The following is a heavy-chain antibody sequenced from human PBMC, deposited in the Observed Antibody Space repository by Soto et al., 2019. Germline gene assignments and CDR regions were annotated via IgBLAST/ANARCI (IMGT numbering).Heavy chain of an antibody. D-gene: IGHD3-9*01. J-gene: IGHJ6*03. CDR2: FDPEDGET. V-gene: IGHV1-24*01. Sequence: GASVKVSCNVSGYTLTELSMHWVRQAPGKGLEWMGGFDPEDGETIYAQKFQGRVTMTEDTSTDTAYMELSSLRSEDTAVYYCRVLRYFDWLPSYYYYMDVWGKGTTVTVSS. CDR3: RVLRYFDWLPSYYYYMDV. CDR1: GYTLTELS.